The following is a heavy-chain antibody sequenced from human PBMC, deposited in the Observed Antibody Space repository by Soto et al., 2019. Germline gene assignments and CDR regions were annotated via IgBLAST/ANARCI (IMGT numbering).Heavy chain of an antibody. CDR2: IKSKTDGGTT. CDR3: TTDRVPGGSYNYFDY. V-gene: IGHV3-15*01. Sequence: GGSLRLSCAASGFTFSNAWMSWVRQAPGKGLEWVGRIKSKTDGGTTDYATPVKGRFTISRDDSKNTLYLQMNSLKTEDTAVYYCTTDRVPGGSYNYFDYWGQGTMVTVSS. CDR1: GFTFSNAW. J-gene: IGHJ4*02. D-gene: IGHD1-26*01.